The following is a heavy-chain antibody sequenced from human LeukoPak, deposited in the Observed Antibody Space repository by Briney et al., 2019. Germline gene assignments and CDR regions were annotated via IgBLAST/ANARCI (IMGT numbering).Heavy chain of an antibody. J-gene: IGHJ4*02. V-gene: IGHV3-23*01. D-gene: IGHD5-24*01. Sequence: GGSLRLSCAACGFSFSSYAMSWVRQAPGQGLKWVSTISGSGGTTDYADSVKGRFTISRDNSKNTLYLQMNSLRAEDTAVYYCARDPTDGRWLQLGGGTFDYWGQGTLVTVSS. CDR3: ARDPTDGRWLQLGGGTFDY. CDR2: ISGSGGTT. CDR1: GFSFSSYA.